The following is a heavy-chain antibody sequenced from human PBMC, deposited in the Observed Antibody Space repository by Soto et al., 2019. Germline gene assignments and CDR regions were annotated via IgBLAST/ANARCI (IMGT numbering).Heavy chain of an antibody. CDR2: INALTGTT. D-gene: IGHD2-15*01. V-gene: IGHV1-46*03. J-gene: IGHJ4*02. Sequence: QVQLVQSGAEVKKPGASVRISCKASGYTFTSFYIHWVRQAPGQGLEWMAVINALTGTTTYAPKFQGRVTLTRDTSSSTVYMELSSLRSEDTAVYRCSRALLWDIHDYWGQGTLITVSS. CDR3: SRALLWDIHDY. CDR1: GYTFTSFY.